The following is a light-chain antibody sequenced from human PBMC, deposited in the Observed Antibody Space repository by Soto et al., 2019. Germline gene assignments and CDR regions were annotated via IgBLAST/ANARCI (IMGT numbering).Light chain of an antibody. J-gene: IGKJ4*01. V-gene: IGKV3-20*01. CDR1: QTVSSSF. Sequence: EIVLTQSPGTLSLSPGERATLSCRASQTVSSSFLAWYQQKPGQAPRLLIYGALSRATGIPDRFSGSGSGTDFTLTISRLEPEDFALYYCQQYATSPLTFGGVTKVEIK. CDR2: GAL. CDR3: QQYATSPLT.